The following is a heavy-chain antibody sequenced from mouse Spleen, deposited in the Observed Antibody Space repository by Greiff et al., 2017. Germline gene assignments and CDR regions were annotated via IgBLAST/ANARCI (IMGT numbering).Heavy chain of an antibody. CDR1: GYTFTSYG. D-gene: IGHD1-1*01. CDR2: IYPRSGNT. CDR3: ARFTTVVAFDY. V-gene: IGHV1-81*01. Sequence: VQLVESGAELARPGASVKLSCKASGYTFTSYGISWVKQRTGQGLEWIGEIYPRSGNTYYNEKFKGKATLTADKSSSTAYMELRSLTSEDSAVYFCARFTTVVAFDYWGQGTTLTVSS. J-gene: IGHJ2*01.